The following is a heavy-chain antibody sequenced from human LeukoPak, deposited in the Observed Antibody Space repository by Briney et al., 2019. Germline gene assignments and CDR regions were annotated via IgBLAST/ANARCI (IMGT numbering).Heavy chain of an antibody. Sequence: GGSLRLSCAASGFTFDAYAMHWVRQAPGKGLEWVSLISGDGGSTYYGDSVKGRFTISRDNSKNSLYLQMNSLGTEDTALYYCAKDSSGYYYVFQHWGQGTLVTVSS. V-gene: IGHV3-43*02. J-gene: IGHJ1*01. D-gene: IGHD3-22*01. CDR2: ISGDGGST. CDR3: AKDSSGYYYVFQH. CDR1: GFTFDAYA.